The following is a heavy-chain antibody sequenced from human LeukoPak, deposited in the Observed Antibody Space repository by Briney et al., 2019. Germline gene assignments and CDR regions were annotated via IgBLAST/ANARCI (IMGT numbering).Heavy chain of an antibody. V-gene: IGHV4-4*07. D-gene: IGHD7-27*01. Sequence: SETLSLTCTVSGGSISSYYWSWIRQPAGKGLEWIGRIYTSGSTNYNPSLKSRVTMSVDTSKNQFSLQLNSVTPEDTAVYYCARAGLWGEFGYWGQGALVTVSS. CDR2: IYTSGST. CDR1: GGSISSYY. CDR3: ARAGLWGEFGY. J-gene: IGHJ4*02.